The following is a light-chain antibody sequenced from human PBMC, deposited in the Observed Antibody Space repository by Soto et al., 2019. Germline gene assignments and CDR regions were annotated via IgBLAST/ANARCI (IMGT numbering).Light chain of an antibody. CDR3: SSYTSSSTLV. Sequence: QSVVTQPASVSGSPGQSITISCTGTSSDVGGYKFVSWYQQHPGKAPKLMVYEVSNRPSGVSNRFSGSKSGNMASLTISGLQAEDEADYYCSSYTSSSTLVFGGGTKVTVL. J-gene: IGLJ2*01. V-gene: IGLV2-14*01. CDR2: EVS. CDR1: SSDVGGYKF.